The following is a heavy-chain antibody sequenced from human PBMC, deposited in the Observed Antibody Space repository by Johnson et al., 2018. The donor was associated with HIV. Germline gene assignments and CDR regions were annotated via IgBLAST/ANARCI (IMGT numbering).Heavy chain of an antibody. J-gene: IGHJ3*02. CDR2: IGTAGDT. CDR1: GFTFSSYD. CDR3: ARAPSPGPGGAFDI. Sequence: MLLVESGGGLVQPGGSLRLSCAASGFTFSSYDMHWVRQATGKGLEWVSAIGTAGDTYYPGSVKGRFTISRDNSKNTLYLQMNRLRAEDTAVYYCARAPSPGPGGAFDIWGQGTMVTVSS. V-gene: IGHV3-13*01.